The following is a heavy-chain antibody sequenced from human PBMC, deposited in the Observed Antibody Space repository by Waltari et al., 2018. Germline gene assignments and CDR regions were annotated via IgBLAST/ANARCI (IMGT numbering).Heavy chain of an antibody. Sequence: EVQLVESGGGLVQPGRSLRLSCAASGFTFDDYAMHWVRQAPGKGLEWVSGISWNSGSIGHADSVKGRFTISRDNAKNSLYLQMNSLRAEDTALYYCAGVGGYDLYSFDYWGQGTLVTVSS. CDR2: ISWNSGSI. CDR3: AGVGGYDLYSFDY. V-gene: IGHV3-9*01. D-gene: IGHD5-12*01. J-gene: IGHJ4*02. CDR1: GFTFDDYA.